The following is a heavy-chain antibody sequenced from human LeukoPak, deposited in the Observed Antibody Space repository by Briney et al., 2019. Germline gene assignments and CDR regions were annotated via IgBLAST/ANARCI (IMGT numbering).Heavy chain of an antibody. Sequence: GGSLRLSCAASGFTVSNNYMRWVRQAPGKGLEWVSLIYSGGSTYYADSVQGRFTISRDNSKSTLYLQMNSLRDDDTAIYYCAKENAGRTTGFDYWGQGTLVTVSS. CDR1: GFTVSNNY. CDR3: AKENAGRTTGFDY. D-gene: IGHD1-1*01. V-gene: IGHV3-53*01. J-gene: IGHJ4*02. CDR2: IYSGGST.